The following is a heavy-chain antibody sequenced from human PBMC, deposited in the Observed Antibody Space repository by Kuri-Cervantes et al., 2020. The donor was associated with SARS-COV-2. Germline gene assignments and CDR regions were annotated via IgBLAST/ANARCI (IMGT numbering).Heavy chain of an antibody. CDR1: GFTFSSYE. D-gene: IGHD3-22*01. CDR3: ARGDSSGYLYYFDY. Sequence: GESLKISCAASGFTFSSYEMNWVRQAPGKGLEWVSYISSSGSTIYYADSVKGRFTISRDNAKNSLYLQMNSQRAEDTAVYYCARGDSSGYLYYFDYWGQGTLVTVSS. CDR2: ISSSGSTI. V-gene: IGHV3-48*03. J-gene: IGHJ4*02.